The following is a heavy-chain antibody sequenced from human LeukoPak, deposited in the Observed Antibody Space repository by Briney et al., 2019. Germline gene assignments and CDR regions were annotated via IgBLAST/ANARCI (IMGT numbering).Heavy chain of an antibody. J-gene: IGHJ3*02. D-gene: IGHD1-26*01. Sequence: PSETLSLSCSVSGGSVSSGPYFWTWIRQPAGRGLEWIGRIHTSGSPNYNSPLKSRVTILTDTSNNHFSLNLKSVTAADTAVYYCARERLREGALDIWGQGIMVTVSS. CDR2: IHTSGSP. CDR1: GGSVSSGPYF. CDR3: ARERLREGALDI. V-gene: IGHV4-61*02.